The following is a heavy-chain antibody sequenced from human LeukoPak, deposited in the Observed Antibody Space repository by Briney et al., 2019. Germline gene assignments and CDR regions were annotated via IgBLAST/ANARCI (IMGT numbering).Heavy chain of an antibody. Sequence: PGGSLRLSCAASGFTFSSYSMNWVRQAPGKGLEWVSSISSSSSYIYYADSVKGRFTISRDNAKNSLYLQMNSLRAEDTAVYYCARDPQPIFGVVAWFDPWGQGTLVTVSS. J-gene: IGHJ5*02. V-gene: IGHV3-21*01. D-gene: IGHD3-3*01. CDR1: GFTFSSYS. CDR3: ARDPQPIFGVVAWFDP. CDR2: ISSSSSYI.